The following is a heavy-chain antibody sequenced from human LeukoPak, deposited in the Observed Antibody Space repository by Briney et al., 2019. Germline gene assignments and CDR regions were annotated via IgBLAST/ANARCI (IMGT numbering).Heavy chain of an antibody. V-gene: IGHV1-69*06. CDR2: IIPIFGTA. J-gene: IGHJ1*01. D-gene: IGHD6-13*01. CDR1: GGTFSSYA. CDR3: ARDSGEGKEQQLVLKH. Sequence: SVKVSCKASGGTFSSYAISWVRQAPGQGLEWMGGIIPIFGTANYAQKFQGRVTITADKSTSTAYMELSSLRFEDTAVYYCARDSGEGKEQQLVLKHWGQGTLVTVSS.